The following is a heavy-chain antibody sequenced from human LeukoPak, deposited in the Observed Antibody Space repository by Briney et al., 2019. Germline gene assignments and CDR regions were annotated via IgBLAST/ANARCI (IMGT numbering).Heavy chain of an antibody. CDR2: IIGSGGST. CDR3: AKGRWLSDY. D-gene: IGHD3-22*01. CDR1: AFTFSSYA. Sequence: GRSLRLSCAAYAFTFSSYAMSCVRQEAGKWLEWHSAIIGSGGSTYYADSVKGRFSLSTDTSKNWLYMQMNSLRAEDTVVNYCAKGRWLSDYWGEGTLVTVSS. V-gene: IGHV3-23*01. J-gene: IGHJ4*02.